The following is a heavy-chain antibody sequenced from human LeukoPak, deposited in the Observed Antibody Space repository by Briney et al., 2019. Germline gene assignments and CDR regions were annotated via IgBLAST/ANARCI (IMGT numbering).Heavy chain of an antibody. J-gene: IGHJ4*02. D-gene: IGHD3-9*01. CDR3: AKGSDWSPTVSGSRSDY. V-gene: IGHV1-69*13. CDR1: GGTFSSYA. Sequence: ASVKLSCKASGGTFSSYAISWVRQAPGHGLEWMGGINPIFGTANYAQKFQGRVKITADESTSTAYTELSSLRSEDTAVYYCAKGSDWSPTVSGSRSDYWGQGTLVTVSS. CDR2: INPIFGTA.